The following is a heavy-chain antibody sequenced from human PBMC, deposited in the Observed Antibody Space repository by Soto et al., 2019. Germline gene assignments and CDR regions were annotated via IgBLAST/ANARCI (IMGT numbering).Heavy chain of an antibody. D-gene: IGHD3-10*01. CDR2: IYYSGST. Sequence: PSETLSLTCTVSGGSISSYYWSRIRQPPGKGLEWIGYIYYSGSTNYNPSLKSRVTISVDTSKNQFSLKLSSVTAADTAVYYCARVGLWFGAAFDYWGQGTLVTVSS. J-gene: IGHJ4*02. CDR1: GGSISSYY. CDR3: ARVGLWFGAAFDY. V-gene: IGHV4-59*01.